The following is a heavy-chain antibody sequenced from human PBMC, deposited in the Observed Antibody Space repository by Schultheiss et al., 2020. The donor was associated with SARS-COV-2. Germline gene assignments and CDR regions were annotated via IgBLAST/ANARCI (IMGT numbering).Heavy chain of an antibody. CDR1: GDFVSSNTAA. CDR2: TYYRSKWYK. D-gene: IGHD2-8*01. V-gene: IGHV6-1*01. CDR3: VRDGAMGLDTLDV. J-gene: IGHJ3*01. Sequence: SETLSLTCDISGDFVSSNTAAWNWIRQSPSRGLEWLGRTYYRSKWYKYYALSVESRITINPDTFKNQFSLQLKSVTPEDTAVYYCVRDGAMGLDTLDVWGQGTMVTGSS.